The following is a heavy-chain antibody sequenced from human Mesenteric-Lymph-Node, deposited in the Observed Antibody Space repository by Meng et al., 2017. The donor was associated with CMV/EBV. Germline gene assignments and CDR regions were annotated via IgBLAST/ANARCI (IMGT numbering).Heavy chain of an antibody. CDR1: GFTLRLYC. J-gene: IGHJ4*02. V-gene: IGHV3-30*02. Sequence: GFTLRLYCMHWVRQPPGNGLVWVSFIRFYVSNTYYADSVNVRFTISSYNSKTTLYLQMNSLRAEDSAVYYCAKDMRVWAGKSGDLDYWGQGTLVTVSS. CDR2: IRFYVSNT. D-gene: IGHD2-21*02. CDR3: AKDMRVWAGKSGDLDY.